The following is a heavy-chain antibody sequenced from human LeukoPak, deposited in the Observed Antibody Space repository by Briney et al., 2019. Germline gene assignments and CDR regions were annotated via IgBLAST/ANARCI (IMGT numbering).Heavy chain of an antibody. Sequence: GGSLRLSCAASGFAVSSTYISWVRQAPGKGLEWVANIKQDGSEKYYVDSVKGRFTISRDNAKNSLYLQMNSLRAEDTAVYYCANRGYWGQGTLVTVSS. CDR2: IKQDGSEK. CDR1: GFAVSSTY. D-gene: IGHD1-14*01. V-gene: IGHV3-7*01. J-gene: IGHJ4*02. CDR3: ANRGY.